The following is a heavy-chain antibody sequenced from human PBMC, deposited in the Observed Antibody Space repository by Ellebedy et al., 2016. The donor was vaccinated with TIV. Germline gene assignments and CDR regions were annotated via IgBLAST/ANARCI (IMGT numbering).Heavy chain of an antibody. CDR2: IIPMLGKT. V-gene: IGHV1-69*13. CDR1: GGIFSSYG. J-gene: IGHJ4*02. CDR3: ARAAVESRSDY. D-gene: IGHD3-3*01. Sequence: AASVKVSCKASGGIFSSYGLSWVRQAPGQGLEWMGGIIPMLGKTNYAQKFRGRVTITADGSTSTAYMELSSLGSEDTAVYYCARAAVESRSDYWGQGTLVTVSS.